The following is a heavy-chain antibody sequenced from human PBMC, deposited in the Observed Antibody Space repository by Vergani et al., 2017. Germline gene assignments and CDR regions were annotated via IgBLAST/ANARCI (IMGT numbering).Heavy chain of an antibody. CDR3: ARGNYDGSVNYVDP. V-gene: IGHV3-66*02. J-gene: IGHJ5*02. CDR2: IYSGDET. D-gene: IGHD3-10*01. Sequence: ELQLVESGGGLDQSGGSLRLFRAASGSIVSGNYMIWVRQAPGKGLEWVSHIYSGDETYYADSVEGRVTISSDTSKNTLHLQVNNLRVEDTAVYYCARGNYDGSVNYVDPWVQGTLVTVSS. CDR1: GSIVSGNY.